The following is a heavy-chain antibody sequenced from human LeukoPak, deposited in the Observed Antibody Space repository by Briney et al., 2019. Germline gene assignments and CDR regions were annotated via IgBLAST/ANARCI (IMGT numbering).Heavy chain of an antibody. CDR1: GYTFTGYF. J-gene: IGHJ3*02. D-gene: IGHD5-18*01. Sequence: ASVKVSCKASGYTFTGYFMHWVRQAPGQGLEWMGWINPNSRGTDSAQKFQGRFSMTRDTSISTAYMELSRLRSDDTAVYYCARRAREYSHDAFDIWGQGTILTVSS. V-gene: IGHV1-2*02. CDR3: ARRAREYSHDAFDI. CDR2: INPNSRGT.